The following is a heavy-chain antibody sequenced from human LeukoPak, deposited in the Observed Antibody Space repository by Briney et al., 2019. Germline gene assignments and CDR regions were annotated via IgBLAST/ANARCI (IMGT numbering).Heavy chain of an antibody. D-gene: IGHD3-22*01. CDR1: GFTFSSYS. CDR2: ISSNGGST. Sequence: GGSLRLSCAASGFTFSSYSMNWVRQAPGKGLEYVSAISSNGGSTYYANSVKGRFTISRDNSKNTLYLQMNSLRAEDTAVYYCARGYYYDSLDAFDIWGQGTMVTVSS. V-gene: IGHV3-64*01. CDR3: ARGYYYDSLDAFDI. J-gene: IGHJ3*02.